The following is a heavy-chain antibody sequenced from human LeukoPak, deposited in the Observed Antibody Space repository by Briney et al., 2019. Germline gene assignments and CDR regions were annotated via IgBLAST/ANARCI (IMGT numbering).Heavy chain of an antibody. D-gene: IGHD3-22*01. Sequence: GGSLRLSCAASGFTFSSYWMSWVRQAPGKGLEWVANIKQDGSEKYYVDSVKGRFTISRDNAKNSLYLQMNSLRAEDTAVDCCARTGSYRGLLLEDWCDPWRQETLDSVCS. CDR3: ARTGSYRGLLLEDWCDP. J-gene: IGHJ5*02. V-gene: IGHV3-7*01. CDR2: IKQDGSEK. CDR1: GFTFSSYW.